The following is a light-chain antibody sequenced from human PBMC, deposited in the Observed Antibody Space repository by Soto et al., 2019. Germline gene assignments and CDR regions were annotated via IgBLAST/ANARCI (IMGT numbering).Light chain of an antibody. CDR1: QSVSSSY. J-gene: IGKJ1*01. Sequence: ENVLTQSPGTLSLSPGARDPLSCRASQSVSSSYLAWYQQKPGQAPRLLIYGASSRATGIPDRFSGSGSGTDFTLTISRLEPEDFAVYYCQQYGISPWTFGQGTKV. V-gene: IGKV3-20*01. CDR3: QQYGISPWT. CDR2: GAS.